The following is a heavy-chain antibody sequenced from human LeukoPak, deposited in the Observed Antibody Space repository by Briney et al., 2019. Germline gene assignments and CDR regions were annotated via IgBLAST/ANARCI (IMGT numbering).Heavy chain of an antibody. Sequence: PGGSLRLSCAASGFTFSSYSMNWVRQAPGKGLEWVSSISSSSSYIYYAESVKGRFTISRDNSKNTLYLQMNSLRAEDTAIYYCARDERLLSFLKWGQGTLVTVSS. CDR3: ARDERLLSFLK. V-gene: IGHV3-21*04. CDR2: ISSSSSYI. D-gene: IGHD3-3*01. J-gene: IGHJ4*02. CDR1: GFTFSSYS.